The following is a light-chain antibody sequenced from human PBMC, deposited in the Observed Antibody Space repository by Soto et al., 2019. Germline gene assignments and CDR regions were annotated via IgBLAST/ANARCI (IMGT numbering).Light chain of an antibody. CDR1: RSDVGSYNR. V-gene: IGLV2-18*02. Sequence: QSALTPPPSVSGSPGQSVTISCTGTRSDVGSYNRVSWYQQPPGTAPKLMIYEVSNRPSGVPDRFSGSKSGNTASLTISGLQAEDEADYYCSSYTSSSTSVVFGGGTKLTVL. CDR3: SSYTSSSTSVV. CDR2: EVS. J-gene: IGLJ2*01.